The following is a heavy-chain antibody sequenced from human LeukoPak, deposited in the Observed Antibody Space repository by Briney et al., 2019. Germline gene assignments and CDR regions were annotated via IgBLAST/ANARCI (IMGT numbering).Heavy chain of an antibody. CDR1: GGSISSYY. V-gene: IGHV4-59*01. CDR3: ARGGYYGMDV. CDR2: IYYSGST. D-gene: IGHD1-26*01. Sequence: SETLSLTCTVSGGSISSYYWSWIRQPPGKGLERIGYIYYSGSTNYNPSLKSRVTISVDTSKNQFSLKLSSVTAADTAVYYCARGGYYGMDVWGQGTTVTVSS. J-gene: IGHJ6*02.